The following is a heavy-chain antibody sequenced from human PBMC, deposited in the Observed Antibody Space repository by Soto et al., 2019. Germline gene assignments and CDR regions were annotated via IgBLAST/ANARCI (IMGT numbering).Heavy chain of an antibody. Sequence: QVQLVQSGPEVKKPGASVKVSCETSGYTFTTYDITWVRQAPGQGLEWMGWISTFNGDTKYEEKLQDRVTMTTDTSTATAYMDLRSLGSDDTTVYYCARVYCADDICYYFDFWGQGTVVTVSS. CDR1: GYTFTTYD. CDR3: ARVYCADDICYYFDF. V-gene: IGHV1-18*01. CDR2: ISTFNGDT. D-gene: IGHD2-8*01. J-gene: IGHJ4*02.